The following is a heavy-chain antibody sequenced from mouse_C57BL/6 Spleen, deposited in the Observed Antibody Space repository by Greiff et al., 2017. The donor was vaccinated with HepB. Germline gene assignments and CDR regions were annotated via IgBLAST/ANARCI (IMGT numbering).Heavy chain of an antibody. CDR2: IYPYNGVS. Sequence: VQLKESGPELVKPGASVKISCKASGYSFTGYYMHWVKQSHGNILDWIGYIYPYNGVSSYNQKFKGKATLTVDKSSSTAYMELRSLTSEDSAVYYCARPNYYGSSYWYFDVWGTGTTVTVSS. J-gene: IGHJ1*03. CDR1: GYSFTGYY. CDR3: ARPNYYGSSYWYFDV. V-gene: IGHV1-31*01. D-gene: IGHD1-1*01.